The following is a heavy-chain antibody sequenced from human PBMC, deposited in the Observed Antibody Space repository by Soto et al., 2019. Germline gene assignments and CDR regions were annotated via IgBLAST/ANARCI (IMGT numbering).Heavy chain of an antibody. CDR1: GFSLSTSGLW. V-gene: IGHV2-70*01. Sequence: GPTLVNPTQTLTLTCTFSGFSLSTSGLWVAWIRQPPGKALEWLALIDWDDDKYYSTSLKTRLTISKDTSKNQVVLTMTNMDPVDTATYYCARATYYYDSSGLRADYGMDVWGQRTTVTVSS. J-gene: IGHJ6*02. CDR2: IDWDDDK. D-gene: IGHD3-22*01. CDR3: ARATYYYDSSGLRADYGMDV.